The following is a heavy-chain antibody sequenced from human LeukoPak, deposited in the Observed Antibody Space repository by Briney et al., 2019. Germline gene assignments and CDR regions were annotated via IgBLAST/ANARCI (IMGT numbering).Heavy chain of an antibody. V-gene: IGHV1-8*01. CDR2: MNPNSGST. D-gene: IGHD3-22*01. Sequence: GASVKVSCKASGYTFTNYDIIWVRQATGQGLEWMGWMNPNSGSTGYAQKFQDRITVTRDTSISTAYMELSSLRSEDTAVYYCARAPIDSENSAYCSDFDYWGQGTLVTVSS. J-gene: IGHJ4*02. CDR1: GYTFTNYD. CDR3: ARAPIDSENSAYCSDFDY.